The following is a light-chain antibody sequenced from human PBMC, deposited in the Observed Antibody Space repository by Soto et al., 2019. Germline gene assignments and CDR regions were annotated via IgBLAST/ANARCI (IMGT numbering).Light chain of an antibody. CDR1: QTISGW. Sequence: DIQMTHATSTLSASVGDTVTITCRASQTISGWLAWYQQRPGKAPNLLIFDASTLESGVPSRFSGSGSGTTFTLTISSLQSDDFATYYCLQYNGYYRTFGQGTKVDI. CDR3: LQYNGYYRT. CDR2: DAS. V-gene: IGKV1-5*01. J-gene: IGKJ1*01.